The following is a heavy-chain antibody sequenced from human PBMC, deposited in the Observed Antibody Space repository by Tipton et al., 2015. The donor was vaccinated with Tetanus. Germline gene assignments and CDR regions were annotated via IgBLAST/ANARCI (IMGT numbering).Heavy chain of an antibody. J-gene: IGHJ4*02. V-gene: IGHV3-30-3*01. CDR3: ARGLHFSLTLPFAY. CDR1: GFTFSSYA. D-gene: IGHD3-3*02. Sequence: RSLRLSCAASGFTFSSYAMHWVRQAPGKGLEWVAVISYDGSNKYYADSVKGRFTISRDNSKNTLYLQMNSLRAEDTALYYCARGLHFSLTLPFAYWGQGTLVTVSS. CDR2: ISYDGSNK.